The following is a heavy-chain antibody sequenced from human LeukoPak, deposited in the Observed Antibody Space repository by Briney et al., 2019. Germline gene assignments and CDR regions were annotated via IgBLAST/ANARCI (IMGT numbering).Heavy chain of an antibody. CDR3: AARNWHIVVVTAIPSLESDY. Sequence: QAGGSLRLSCAASGFTFSSYAMSWVRQAPGKGLEWVSAISGSGGSTYYADSVKGRFTISRDNSKNTLYLQMNSLRAEDTAVYYCAARNWHIVVVTAIPSLESDYWGQGTLVTVSS. V-gene: IGHV3-23*01. CDR1: GFTFSSYA. D-gene: IGHD2-21*02. CDR2: ISGSGGST. J-gene: IGHJ4*02.